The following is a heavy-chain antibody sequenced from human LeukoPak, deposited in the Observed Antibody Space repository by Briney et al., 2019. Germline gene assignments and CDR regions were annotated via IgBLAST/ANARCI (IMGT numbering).Heavy chain of an antibody. CDR3: ARDGGPYGPIGY. CDR2: IIPIFGTA. D-gene: IGHD3-16*01. J-gene: IGHJ4*02. CDR1: GDTFSSYA. V-gene: IGHV1-69*01. Sequence: ASVKVSCKASGDTFSSYAISWVRQAPGQGLEWMGGIIPIFGTANYAQKFQGRVTITADESTSTAYMELSSLRSEDTAVYYCARDGGPYGPIGYWGQGTLVTVSP.